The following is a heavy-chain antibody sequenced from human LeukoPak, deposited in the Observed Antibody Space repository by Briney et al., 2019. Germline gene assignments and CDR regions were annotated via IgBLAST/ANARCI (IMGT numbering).Heavy chain of an antibody. D-gene: IGHD3-10*01. V-gene: IGHV3-48*01. Sequence: GGSLRLSCAASGFTFSSYSMNWVRQAPGKGLEWVSYISSSSSTIYYADSVKGRFTISRDNAKNSLYLQMNSLRAEDTAVYYCAKDPAYYYGSGSYTDPGWFDPWGQGTLVTVSS. CDR2: ISSSSSTI. CDR3: AKDPAYYYGSGSYTDPGWFDP. CDR1: GFTFSSYS. J-gene: IGHJ5*02.